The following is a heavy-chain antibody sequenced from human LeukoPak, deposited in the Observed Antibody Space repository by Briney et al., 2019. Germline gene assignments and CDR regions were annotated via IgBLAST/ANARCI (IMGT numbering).Heavy chain of an antibody. Sequence: GASVKVSCKASGYTFTDYYMHWVRQAPGQGLEWMGWINPNSGSTNYAQQFQGRVTMTRDTSISTTYMELSNLRSDDTAVYYCARGIAAPGGRWFDPWGQGTLVTVSS. V-gene: IGHV1-2*02. J-gene: IGHJ5*02. CDR3: ARGIAAPGGRWFDP. CDR2: INPNSGST. D-gene: IGHD6-13*01. CDR1: GYTFTDYY.